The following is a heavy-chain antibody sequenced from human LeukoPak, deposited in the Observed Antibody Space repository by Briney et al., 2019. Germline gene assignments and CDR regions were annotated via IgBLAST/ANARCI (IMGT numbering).Heavy chain of an antibody. Sequence: GGSLRLSCAASGPTFSSYAMGWVRQAPEKGLEWASAITGSGDTTYYSDSVKGRFTISRDNSRNTLYLQMNSLRAEDTAVYYCAKDLRGPAAGTWYFDLWGRGTLVTVSS. D-gene: IGHD6-13*01. CDR2: ITGSGDTT. CDR3: AKDLRGPAAGTWYFDL. V-gene: IGHV3-23*01. J-gene: IGHJ2*01. CDR1: GPTFSSYA.